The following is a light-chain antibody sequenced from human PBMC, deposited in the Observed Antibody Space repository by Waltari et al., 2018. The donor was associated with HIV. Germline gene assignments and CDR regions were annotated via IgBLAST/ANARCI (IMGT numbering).Light chain of an antibody. CDR2: SNN. CDR1: SSNIGSNT. V-gene: IGLV1-44*01. CDR3: AAWDDSLNGVV. J-gene: IGLJ2*01. Sequence: QSVLTQPPSASGTPGQRVTISCSGSSSNIGSNTVTWYQQLPGTAPKLLIYSNNQRPSGVPDRVADSKCGTSASLAISGLQSEDEADYYCAAWDDSLNGVVFGGGTKLTVL.